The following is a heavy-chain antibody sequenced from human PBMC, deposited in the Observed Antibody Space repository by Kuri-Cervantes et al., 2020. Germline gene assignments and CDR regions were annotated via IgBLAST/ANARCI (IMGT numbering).Heavy chain of an antibody. CDR3: ARVRDSSSRNINWFDP. J-gene: IGHJ5*02. Sequence: GGSLRLSCKTSGYTFTSYGISWVRQAPGQGLEWMGWISAYNGNTNYAQKLQGRVTMTTDTSTSTAYMELRSLRSDDTAVYYCARVRDSSSRNINWFDPWGQGTLVTVSS. D-gene: IGHD6-13*01. CDR2: ISAYNGNT. CDR1: GYTFTSYG. V-gene: IGHV1-18*01.